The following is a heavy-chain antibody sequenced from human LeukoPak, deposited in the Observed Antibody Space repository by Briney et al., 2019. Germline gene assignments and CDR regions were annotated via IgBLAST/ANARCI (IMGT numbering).Heavy chain of an antibody. CDR2: IKSKTHGGTI. J-gene: IGHJ4*02. V-gene: IGHV3-15*01. Sequence: GGSLRLSCAASGFTFSNAWMTWVRQAPGKGLECVGRIKSKTHGGTIDYAAPVKGRFTISRDNSKNTLYLQMNSLRAEDTAVYYCARGPSGYHNTGGQGTLVTVSS. CDR3: ARGPSGYHNT. CDR1: GFTFSNAW. D-gene: IGHD5-12*01.